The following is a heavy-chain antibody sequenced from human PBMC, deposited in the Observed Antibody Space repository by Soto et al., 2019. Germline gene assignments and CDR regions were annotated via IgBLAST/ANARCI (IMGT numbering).Heavy chain of an antibody. CDR2: INHSGST. V-gene: IGHV4-34*01. Sequence: SETLSLTCAVYGGSFSGYYWSWIRQPPGKGLERIGEINHSGSTNYNPSLKSRVTISADTSKNQFSLKLSSVTAADTAVYYCARSRYSGSYATDYWGQGTLVTVSS. J-gene: IGHJ4*02. CDR3: ARSRYSGSYATDY. D-gene: IGHD1-26*01. CDR1: GGSFSGYY.